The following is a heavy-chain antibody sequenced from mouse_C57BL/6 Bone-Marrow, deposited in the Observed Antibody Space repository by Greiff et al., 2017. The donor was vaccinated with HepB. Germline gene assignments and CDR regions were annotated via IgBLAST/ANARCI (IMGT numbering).Heavy chain of an antibody. Sequence: QVQLQQPGAELVKPGASVKMSCKASGYTFTSYWITWVKQRPGQGLEWIGDIYPGSGSTNYNEKFKSKATLPVDTSSSTAYMQLSSLTSEDSAVYYCASPQFITTVVAADYWGQGTTLTVSS. CDR1: GYTFTSYW. CDR3: ASPQFITTVVAADY. J-gene: IGHJ2*01. CDR2: IYPGSGST. D-gene: IGHD1-1*01. V-gene: IGHV1-55*01.